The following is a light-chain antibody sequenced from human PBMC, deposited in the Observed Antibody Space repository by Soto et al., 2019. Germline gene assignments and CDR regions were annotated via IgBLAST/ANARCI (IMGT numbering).Light chain of an antibody. V-gene: IGKV3-20*01. CDR1: QSVSSNY. CDR3: QQYGSSPTWT. Sequence: ESVFTQSPGTLSLSPGERATLSCRASQSVSSNYLAWYQQRPGQAPRLLIYGASTRATGIPDRFSGSGSGTDSTLTISRLXPEDSAVYYCQQYGSSPTWTFGQGTKVDIK. CDR2: GAS. J-gene: IGKJ1*01.